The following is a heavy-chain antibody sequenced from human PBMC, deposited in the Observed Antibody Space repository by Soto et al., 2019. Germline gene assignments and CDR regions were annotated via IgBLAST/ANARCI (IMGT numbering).Heavy chain of an antibody. CDR2: IIPIFATP. D-gene: IGHD2-2*01. V-gene: IGHV1-69*06. CDR3: ARGGPVIIPAATNWFDP. Sequence: QVQLVQSGPEVKKPGSSVKVSCKGSGGFNSYSISWVRQAPGQGPEWMGVIIPIFATPTYAQKFQGRVTITADKSTSTAYMELSRLTSEDTAVYYCARGGPVIIPAATNWFDPWGQGTLVSVSS. J-gene: IGHJ5*02. CDR1: GGFNSYS.